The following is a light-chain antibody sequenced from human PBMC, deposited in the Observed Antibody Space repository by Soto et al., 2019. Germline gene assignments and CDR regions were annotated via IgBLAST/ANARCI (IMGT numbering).Light chain of an antibody. CDR1: QSISSW. J-gene: IGKJ1*01. V-gene: IGKV1-5*03. CDR2: KAT. Sequence: DIQMTQSPSTLSASVGDRVTITCRASQSISSWLAWYQQKPGKAPKLLIYKATSLKSGVPSTFSGSGSGTEFTLAISSLQPDDFATYYCQQYNDYPWTFGQGTKVEIK. CDR3: QQYNDYPWT.